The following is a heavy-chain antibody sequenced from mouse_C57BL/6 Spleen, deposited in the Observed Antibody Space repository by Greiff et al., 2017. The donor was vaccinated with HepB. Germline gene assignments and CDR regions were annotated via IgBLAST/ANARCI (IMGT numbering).Heavy chain of an antibody. Sequence: QVQLKESGAELVKPGASVKISCKASGYAFSSYWMNWVKQRPGKGLEWIGQIYPGDGDTNYNGKFKGKATLTADKSSSTAYMQLSSLTSEDSAVYFCARGATVVDTGGDYWGQGTTLTVSS. D-gene: IGHD1-1*01. V-gene: IGHV1-80*01. CDR3: ARGATVVDTGGDY. J-gene: IGHJ2*01. CDR1: GYAFSSYW. CDR2: IYPGDGDT.